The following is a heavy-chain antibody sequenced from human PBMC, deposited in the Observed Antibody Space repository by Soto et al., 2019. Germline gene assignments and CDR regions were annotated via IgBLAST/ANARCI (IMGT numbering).Heavy chain of an antibody. D-gene: IGHD2-2*01. V-gene: IGHV1-3*01. CDR2: INAGNGNT. CDR1: GYTFTSYA. CDR3: ARGGPLVVVPAARWWFDP. J-gene: IGHJ5*02. Sequence: ASVKVSCKASGYTFTSYAMHWVRQAPGQRLEWMGWINAGNGNTKYSQKFQGRVTITRDTSASTAYMELSSLRSEDTAVYYCARGGPLVVVPAARWWFDPWGQGTLVTVSS.